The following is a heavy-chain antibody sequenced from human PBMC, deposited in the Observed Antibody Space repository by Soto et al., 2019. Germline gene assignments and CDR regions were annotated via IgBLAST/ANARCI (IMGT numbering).Heavy chain of an antibody. CDR2: IYSGGST. Sequence: GGSVRLSCAASGFTVSSNYMSWVRQAPGKGLEWVSVIYSGGSTYYADSVKGRFTISRDNSKNTLYLQMNSLRAEDTAVYYCAREDIVEVPAAPSSQLMGIWGQGTMVTVSS. D-gene: IGHD2-2*01. V-gene: IGHV3-53*01. CDR3: AREDIVEVPAAPSSQLMGI. CDR1: GFTVSSNY. J-gene: IGHJ3*02.